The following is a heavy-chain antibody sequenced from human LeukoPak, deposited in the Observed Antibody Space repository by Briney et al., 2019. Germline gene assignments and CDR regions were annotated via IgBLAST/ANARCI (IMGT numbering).Heavy chain of an antibody. J-gene: IGHJ4*02. CDR3: ARSSLAVAGPGSFDY. CDR1: GGSISSGGYY. Sequence: TLSLTCTVSGGSISSGGYYWSWIRQPPGKGLEWIGYIYHSGSTYYNPSLKSRVTISVDRSKNQFSLKLSSVTAADTAVYYCARSSLAVAGPGSFDYWGQGTLVTVSS. D-gene: IGHD6-19*01. CDR2: IYHSGST. V-gene: IGHV4-30-2*01.